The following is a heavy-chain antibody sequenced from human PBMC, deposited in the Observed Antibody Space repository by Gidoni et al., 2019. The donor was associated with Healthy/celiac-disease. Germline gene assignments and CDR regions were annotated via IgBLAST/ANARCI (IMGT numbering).Heavy chain of an antibody. D-gene: IGHD3-10*01. CDR2: ISGSGVST. CDR1: GCTFSSYA. J-gene: IGHJ3*02. V-gene: IGHV3-23*01. CDR3: AKALSMVREAFDI. Sequence: EVQLLESGGGLVQPGGSLRLSGAASGCTFSSYAMSWVRQAPGKGLEWVSAISGSGVSTYYADSVKGRFTISRDNSKNTLYLQMNSLRAEDTAVYYCAKALSMVREAFDIWGQGTMVTVSS.